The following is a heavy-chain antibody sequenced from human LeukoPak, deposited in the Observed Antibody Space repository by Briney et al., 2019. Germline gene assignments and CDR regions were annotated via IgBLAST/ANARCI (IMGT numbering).Heavy chain of an antibody. J-gene: IGHJ4*02. CDR1: GFTFRSYW. CDR3: ARAGGRGSSFT. D-gene: IGHD6-13*01. CDR2: INSDGSST. Sequence: GGSLRLSCAASGFTFRSYWMHWVRQAPGKGLVWVSRINSDGSSTSYADSVKGRFTISRDNAKNTLYLQMNSPRAEDTAVYYCARAGGRGSSFTWGQGTLVTVSS. V-gene: IGHV3-74*01.